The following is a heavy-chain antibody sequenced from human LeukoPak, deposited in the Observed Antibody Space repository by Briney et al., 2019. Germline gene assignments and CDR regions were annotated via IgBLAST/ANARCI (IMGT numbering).Heavy chain of an antibody. CDR1: GFTFSTYW. CDR2: IKQDGSAK. V-gene: IGHV3-7*01. Sequence: PGGSLRLSCAASGFTFSTYWMSWVRQAPGKGLEWVANIKQDGSAKYYVDSVKGRFTISRDNAKNLLYLQMNSLRAEDTAVYYCARFGSGWYQYYFDYWGQGTLVTVSS. J-gene: IGHJ4*02. D-gene: IGHD6-19*01. CDR3: ARFGSGWYQYYFDY.